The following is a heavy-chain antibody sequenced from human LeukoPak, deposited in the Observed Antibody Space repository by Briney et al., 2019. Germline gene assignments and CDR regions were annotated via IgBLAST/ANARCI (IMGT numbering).Heavy chain of an antibody. V-gene: IGHV1-18*01. J-gene: IGHJ5*02. Sequence: ASVKVSCKASGYPFTSYGISWVRQAPGQGLEWMGWISAYNGNTNYAQKLQGRVTMTTDTSTSTAYMELRSLRSDDTAVYYCARRVTTFNWFDPWGQGTLVTVSS. D-gene: IGHD2-21*02. CDR2: ISAYNGNT. CDR3: ARRVTTFNWFDP. CDR1: GYPFTSYG.